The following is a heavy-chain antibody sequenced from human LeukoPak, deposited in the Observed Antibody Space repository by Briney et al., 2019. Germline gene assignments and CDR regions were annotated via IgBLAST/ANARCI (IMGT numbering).Heavy chain of an antibody. V-gene: IGHV4-34*01. CDR3: ARAPAGYCSSTSCPHFDY. CDR1: GGSFSGYY. D-gene: IGHD2-2*03. CDR2: INHSGST. Sequence: PSVTLSLTCAVYGGSFSGYYWSWIRQPPGKGLEGIGEINHSGSTNYNPSLKSRVTISVDTSKNQFSLKLSSVTAADTAVYYCARAPAGYCSSTSCPHFDYWGQGTLVTVSS. J-gene: IGHJ4*02.